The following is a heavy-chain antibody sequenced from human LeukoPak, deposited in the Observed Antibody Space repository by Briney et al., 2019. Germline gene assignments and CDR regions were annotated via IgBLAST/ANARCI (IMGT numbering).Heavy chain of an antibody. CDR3: AKGDSTSCCRGEVS. Sequence: GGSLRLSCAASGFTFSTYAMSWVRQAPGKGLEWVSGISTSGGTTYYADSVKGRFNISRDNSMNTLYLQMISLRAEDTAVYYCAKGDSTSCCRGEVSWGQGTLVTVSS. CDR1: GFTFSTYA. D-gene: IGHD2-2*01. V-gene: IGHV3-23*01. CDR2: ISTSGGTT. J-gene: IGHJ5*02.